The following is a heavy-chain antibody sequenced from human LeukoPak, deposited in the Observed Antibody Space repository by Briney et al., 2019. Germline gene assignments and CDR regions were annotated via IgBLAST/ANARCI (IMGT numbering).Heavy chain of an antibody. CDR2: KSYSGRT. CDR3: ARLLDNDSSGDPDTFDV. D-gene: IGHD3-22*01. J-gene: IGHJ3*01. Sequence: PSETLSLTCTVSGGSMSSHYWSWIRQSPGKGLEWIGYKSYSGRTYYTPSLRSRVTISVDTSKNHFSLSLTSVTAADTAVYYCARLLDNDSSGDPDTFDVWGQGTMVTVSS. CDR1: GGSMSSHY. V-gene: IGHV4-59*11.